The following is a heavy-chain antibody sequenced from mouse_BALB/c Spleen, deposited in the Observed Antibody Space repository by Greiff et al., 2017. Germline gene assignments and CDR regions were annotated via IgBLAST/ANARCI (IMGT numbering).Heavy chain of an antibody. CDR3: ARDRYYGDYYAMDY. CDR1: GFSLTSYG. V-gene: IGHV2-9*02. J-gene: IGHJ4*01. Sequence: VKLEESGPGLVAPSQSLSITCTVSGFSLTSYGVHWVRQPPGKGLEWLGVIWAGGSTNYNSALMSRLSISKDNSKSQVFLKMNSLQTDDTAMYYCARDRYYGDYYAMDYWGQGTSVTVSS. D-gene: IGHD1-1*01. CDR2: IWAGGST.